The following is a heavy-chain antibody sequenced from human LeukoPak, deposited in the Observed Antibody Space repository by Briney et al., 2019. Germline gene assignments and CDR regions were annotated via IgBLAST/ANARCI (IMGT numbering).Heavy chain of an antibody. CDR2: INHSGST. CDR1: GGSFSGYY. J-gene: IGHJ6*03. D-gene: IGHD3-10*01. V-gene: IGHV4-34*01. CDR3: ARAPMVRGIRPYYYYYYMDV. Sequence: TSETLSLTCAVYGGSFSGYYWSWIRQPPGKGLEWIGEINHSGSTNYNPSLKSRVTISVDTSKNQFSLKLSSVTAADTAVYYCARAPMVRGIRPYYYYYYMDVWGKGTTVTISS.